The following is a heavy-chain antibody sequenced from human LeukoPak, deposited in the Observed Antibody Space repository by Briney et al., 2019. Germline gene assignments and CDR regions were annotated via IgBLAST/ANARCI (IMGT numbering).Heavy chain of an antibody. CDR2: IIPMFGTP. J-gene: IGHJ3*02. CDR1: GGTFRNYA. V-gene: IGHV1-69*01. CDR3: ARAGTQLRAFDI. D-gene: IGHD1-14*01. Sequence: ASVKVSCKASGGTFRNYAISWVRQAPGQGLEWMGGIIPMFGTPNHAQEFQGRVTITADESTSTAYMALSSLRSEDTAVYYCARAGTQLRAFDIWGQGTMVTVSS.